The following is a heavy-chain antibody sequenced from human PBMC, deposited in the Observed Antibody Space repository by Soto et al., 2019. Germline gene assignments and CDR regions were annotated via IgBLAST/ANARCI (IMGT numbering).Heavy chain of an antibody. CDR1: GFTFSNFA. D-gene: IGHD1-7*01. V-gene: IGHV3-23*01. Sequence: EVQLLESGGGLVQPGGSLRLSCAASGFTFSNFAMSWVRRAPGKGLEWVSAISSRGETTYYADSVKGRFTISRDNSKNTVYQQMTTMRAEDTAIYESANSLSASGANWHSHFDHWGQGGLVTVYS. CDR2: ISSRGETT. CDR3: ANSLSASGANWHSHFDH. J-gene: IGHJ4*02.